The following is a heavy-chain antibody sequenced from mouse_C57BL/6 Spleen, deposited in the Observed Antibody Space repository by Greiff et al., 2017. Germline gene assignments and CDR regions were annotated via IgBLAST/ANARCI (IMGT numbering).Heavy chain of an antibody. D-gene: IGHD2-5*01. CDR3: AREEIYSNYEGFDY. V-gene: IGHV1-22*01. J-gene: IGHJ2*01. CDR1: GYTFTDYN. CDR2: INPNNGGT. Sequence: EVQLQQSGPELVKPGASVKMSCKASGYTFTDYNMHWVKPSHGKSLEWIGYINPNNGGTSYNQKFKGKATLTVNKSSSTAYMELRSLTSEDSAVYYCAREEIYSNYEGFDYWGQGTTLTVSS.